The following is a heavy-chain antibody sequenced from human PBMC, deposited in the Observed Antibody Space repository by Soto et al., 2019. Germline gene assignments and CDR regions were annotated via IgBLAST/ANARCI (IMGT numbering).Heavy chain of an antibody. CDR1: GFTFSTYA. D-gene: IGHD6-13*01. CDR2: IINSGDST. CDR3: ATRQPLAY. V-gene: IGHV3-23*01. J-gene: IGHJ4*02. Sequence: EVQLLESGGGLVQPGGSLRLSCAASGFTFSTYAMSWVRQAPGKGLEWVSKIINSGDSTYYADSVKGRFTISRDTSKTAVYLQMTSPRAEDSAVYYCATRQPLAYWGQGPLVTVSS.